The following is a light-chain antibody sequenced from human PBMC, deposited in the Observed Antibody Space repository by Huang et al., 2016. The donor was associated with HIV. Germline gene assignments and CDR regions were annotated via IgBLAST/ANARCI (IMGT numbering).Light chain of an antibody. V-gene: IGKV3-20*01. CDR1: QSVSSNY. CDR2: GSS. J-gene: IGKJ1*01. Sequence: IVLTQSPGTLSLSPGERATLSRRTSQSVSSNYLAWYQQKPGQAPRRLIYGSSSRATGIPDRFSGSGSGTDFTLTISRLEPEDFAVYYCQLYGGSPPWTFGQGTKVEIK. CDR3: QLYGGSPPWT.